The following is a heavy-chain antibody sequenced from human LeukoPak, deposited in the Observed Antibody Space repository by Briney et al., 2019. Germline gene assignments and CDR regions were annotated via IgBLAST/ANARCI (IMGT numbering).Heavy chain of an antibody. CDR3: ARDDAIDYGDFHFDY. D-gene: IGHD4-17*01. Sequence: SVKVSCKASRSTFSIYAISWVRQAPGQGLEWMGRIIPILDRTNYAQNFQGRVTITADKSSDTAYMELSSLRSEDTAVYYCARDDAIDYGDFHFDYWGQGTLVTVSS. V-gene: IGHV1-69*04. CDR2: IIPILDRT. J-gene: IGHJ4*02. CDR1: RSTFSIYA.